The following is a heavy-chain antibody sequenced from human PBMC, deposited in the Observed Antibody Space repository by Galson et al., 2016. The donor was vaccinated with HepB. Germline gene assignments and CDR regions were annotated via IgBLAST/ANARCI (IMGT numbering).Heavy chain of an antibody. V-gene: IGHV4-30-2*01. Sequence: LSLTCAVSGDSISSGGYTWNWIRQPPGKGLEWIGYTYHSGTAYYNPSLQSRVTISVDRSKNHFSLQLNSVTAADTAVYYCARSITLTQGLDYWGQGTLVTVSS. J-gene: IGHJ4*02. CDR2: TYHSGTA. CDR3: ARSITLTQGLDY. D-gene: IGHD3-22*01. CDR1: GDSISSGGYT.